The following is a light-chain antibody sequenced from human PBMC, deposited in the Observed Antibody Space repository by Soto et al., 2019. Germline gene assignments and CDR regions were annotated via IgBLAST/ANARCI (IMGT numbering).Light chain of an antibody. CDR2: GAS. CDR3: QQYGTSPLP. V-gene: IGKV3-20*01. CDR1: QSVSSNY. Sequence: EIVLTQSPGTLSLSPGERATLSCGASQSVSSNYLAWYQQKPGQAPRLLIYGASSRATAIPDRFSGSGSGTDFTLTITRLEPEDLAVYYGQQYGTSPLPFGGGTKIQIK. J-gene: IGKJ4*01.